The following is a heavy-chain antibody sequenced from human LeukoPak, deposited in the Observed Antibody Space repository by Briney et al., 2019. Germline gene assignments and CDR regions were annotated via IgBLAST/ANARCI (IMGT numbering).Heavy chain of an antibody. Sequence: GGSLRLPCAASGFTFSSYSMNWVRQAPGKGLEWVSSISSSSSYIYYADSVKGRFTISRDNAKNSLYLQMNSLRAEDTAVYYCARETGPYYYGMDVWGQGATVTVSS. CDR2: ISSSSSYI. CDR1: GFTFSSYS. V-gene: IGHV3-21*01. J-gene: IGHJ6*02. CDR3: ARETGPYYYGMDV.